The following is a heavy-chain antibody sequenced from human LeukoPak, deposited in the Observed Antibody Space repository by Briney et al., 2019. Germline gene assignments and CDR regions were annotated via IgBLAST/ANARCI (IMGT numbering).Heavy chain of an antibody. D-gene: IGHD5-24*01. Sequence: GGSLRLSCAASGFIFSTYWMSWVCQAPGKGLEWVAIIKQDGSEKYYVDSVKGRFTISRDNAKNSLYLQMNSLRAEDTAVYYCARERLVVATIDYWGQGTLVTVSS. CDR2: IKQDGSEK. J-gene: IGHJ4*02. V-gene: IGHV3-7*01. CDR3: ARERLVVATIDY. CDR1: GFIFSTYW.